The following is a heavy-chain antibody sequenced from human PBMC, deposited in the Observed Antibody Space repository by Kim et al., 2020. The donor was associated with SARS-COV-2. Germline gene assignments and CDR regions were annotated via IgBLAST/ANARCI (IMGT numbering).Heavy chain of an antibody. D-gene: IGHD3-9*01. CDR3: ARSIYDILTGIYWFDP. J-gene: IGHJ5*02. Sequence: ASVKVSCKASGYTFTSYGISWVRQAPGQGLEWMGWISAYNGNTNYAQKLQGRVTMTTDTSTSTAYMELRSLRSDDTAVYYCARSIYDILTGIYWFDPWGQGTLVTVSS. V-gene: IGHV1-18*01. CDR2: ISAYNGNT. CDR1: GYTFTSYG.